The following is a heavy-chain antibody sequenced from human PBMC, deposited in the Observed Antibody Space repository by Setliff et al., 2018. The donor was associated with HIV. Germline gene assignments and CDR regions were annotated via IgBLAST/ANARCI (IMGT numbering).Heavy chain of an antibody. D-gene: IGHD3-9*01. CDR2: ISYDGSDK. J-gene: IGHJ4*01. V-gene: IGHV3-30*18. Sequence: GGSLRLSCAASGITFSSYGMYWVRQAPGKGLEWVAVISYDGSDKYYADSVKGRFTISRDNSKNTLYLQMNSLRAEDTAVYYCAKGGTYYDILTGFDYWGHGTLVTVSS. CDR1: GITFSSYG. CDR3: AKGGTYYDILTGFDY.